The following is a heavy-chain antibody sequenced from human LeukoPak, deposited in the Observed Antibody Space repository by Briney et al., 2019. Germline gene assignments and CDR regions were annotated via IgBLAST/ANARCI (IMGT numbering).Heavy chain of an antibody. Sequence: GGSLRLSCAASGFTFSSYAMSWVRQAPGKGLEWVSAISGSGGSTYYADSVKGWFTISRDNSKNTLYLQMNSLRAEDTAVYYCAKERESYSSGWSLLDYWGQGTLVTVSS. CDR1: GFTFSSYA. D-gene: IGHD6-19*01. CDR2: ISGSGGST. J-gene: IGHJ4*02. V-gene: IGHV3-23*01. CDR3: AKERESYSSGWSLLDY.